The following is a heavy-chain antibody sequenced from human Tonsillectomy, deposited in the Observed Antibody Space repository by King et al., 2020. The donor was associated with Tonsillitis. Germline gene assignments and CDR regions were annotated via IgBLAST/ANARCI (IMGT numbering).Heavy chain of an antibody. V-gene: IGHV1-69*01. D-gene: IGHD3-10*01. CDR2: ITPIFRTA. CDR3: ARGYGSGTYVY. Sequence: VQLVESGAEVKKPGSSVKVSCRASGGIFSSSAISWVGQYPGQWLDGMGVITPIFRTANQAQKFQGRVTISAEESTSTAYMEMSSRKSQDTAVYYCARGYGSGTYVYWGQGTLVTVSS. CDR1: GGIFSSSA. J-gene: IGHJ4*02.